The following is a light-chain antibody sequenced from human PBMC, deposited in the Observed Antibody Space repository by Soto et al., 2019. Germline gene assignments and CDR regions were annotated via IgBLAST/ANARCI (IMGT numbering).Light chain of an antibody. V-gene: IGKV1-5*01. Sequence: IQMTQSPSTLSASVTDTVTITCRASESIDNWLAWYQQKPGKAPKLLIFAASTLVRGVPSRFSGRGSGTEFTLTISSLQADDYATFYCQQYHTDWTFGQGGRLEIK. CDR1: ESIDNW. CDR3: QQYHTDWT. J-gene: IGKJ5*01. CDR2: AAS.